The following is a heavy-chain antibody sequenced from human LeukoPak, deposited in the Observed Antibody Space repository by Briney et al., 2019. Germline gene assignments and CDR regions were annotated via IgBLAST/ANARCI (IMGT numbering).Heavy chain of an antibody. CDR2: LYYSGST. CDR3: ATDILTGYHAFDC. Sequence: SETLSLTCTVAGGSLSSSGYYWGWLRQPPGKGLEGIGSLYYSGSTYYNPSLKSRVTISVDTSKNQFSLQLSSVTAADTAFYYCATDILTGYHAFDCWGQGTLVTVSS. CDR1: GGSLSSSGYY. J-gene: IGHJ4*02. D-gene: IGHD3-9*01. V-gene: IGHV4-39*01.